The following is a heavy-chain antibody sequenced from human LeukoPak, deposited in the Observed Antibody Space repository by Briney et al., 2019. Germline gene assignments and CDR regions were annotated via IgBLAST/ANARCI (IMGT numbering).Heavy chain of an antibody. CDR2: IYYTGSA. CDR3: ARHRNAYSDY. V-gene: IGHV4-39*01. Sequence: SETLSLTCTVSGGSIDTNSYYWGWIRQPPGRGLEWIGNIYYTGSAYYSPSLQSRVIISVDTSKNQFYLRLSSVTAADTAAYYCARHRNAYSDYWGQGILVTVSS. CDR1: GGSIDTNSYY. D-gene: IGHD1-14*01. J-gene: IGHJ4*02.